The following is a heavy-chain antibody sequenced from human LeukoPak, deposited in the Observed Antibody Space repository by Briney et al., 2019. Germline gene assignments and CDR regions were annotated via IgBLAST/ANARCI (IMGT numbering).Heavy chain of an antibody. Sequence: SQTLSLTCAISGDSVSSNSAAWNWIRQSPSRGLEWLGRTYYRSKWYNDYAVSVKSRITINPDTSKNQFSLQLNSVTPEDTAVYDCARLIAAAGTRGGGMDVWGQGTTVTVSS. D-gene: IGHD6-13*01. V-gene: IGHV6-1*01. CDR2: TYYRSKWYN. CDR3: ARLIAAAGTRGGGMDV. CDR1: GDSVSSNSAA. J-gene: IGHJ6*02.